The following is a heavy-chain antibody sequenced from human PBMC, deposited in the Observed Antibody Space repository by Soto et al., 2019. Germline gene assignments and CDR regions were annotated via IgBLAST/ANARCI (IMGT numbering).Heavy chain of an antibody. CDR3: AKDLVTTYDDYYYYYGMDV. D-gene: IGHD4-4*01. V-gene: IGHV3-30*18. J-gene: IGHJ6*02. Sequence: PGGSLRLSCAASGFTFSSYGMHWVRQAPGKGVEWGAVITYGGRNKYYADSVKGRFTISRDNSKNTLYLQMNSLRAEDTAVYYCAKDLVTTYDDYYYYYGMDVWGQGTTVTVSS. CDR2: ITYGGRNK. CDR1: GFTFSSYG.